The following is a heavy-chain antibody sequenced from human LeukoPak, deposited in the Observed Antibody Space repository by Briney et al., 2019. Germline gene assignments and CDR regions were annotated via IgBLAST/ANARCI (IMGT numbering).Heavy chain of an antibody. Sequence: GGSLRLSCAASGFIFRNYGMNWVRQAPGKGLEWVSGIYTNGNTRYADSVRGRFTISRDNSKNTLYLQMHGLRVDDTAVYYCAHLVWEYVGGLDVWGQGTTVTVSS. J-gene: IGHJ6*02. V-gene: IGHV3-23*05. CDR3: AHLVWEYVGGLDV. CDR1: GFIFRNYG. D-gene: IGHD3/OR15-3a*01. CDR2: IYTNGNT.